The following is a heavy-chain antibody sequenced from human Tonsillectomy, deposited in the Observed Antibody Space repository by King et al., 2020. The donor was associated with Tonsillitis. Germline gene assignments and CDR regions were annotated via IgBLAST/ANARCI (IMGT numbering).Heavy chain of an antibody. D-gene: IGHD3-22*01. CDR3: ANGPYDSPAFDI. Sequence: VQLVESGGGLVQPGRSLRLSCAASGVTFDDYAMHWVRQAPGKGLEWVSGISWNCGSIGYADSVKGRFTISRANAKNSLYRQMKSLRAEDKALYYCANGPYDSPAFDIWGQGTMVTVSS. CDR1: GVTFDDYA. J-gene: IGHJ3*02. V-gene: IGHV3-9*01. CDR2: ISWNCGSI.